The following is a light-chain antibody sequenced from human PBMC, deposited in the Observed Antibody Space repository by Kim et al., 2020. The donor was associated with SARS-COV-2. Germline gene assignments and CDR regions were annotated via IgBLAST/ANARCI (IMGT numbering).Light chain of an antibody. CDR2: DAY. J-gene: IGKJ5*01. CDR1: QTISSY. CDR3: QQTSSSPIT. V-gene: IGKV1-39*01. Sequence: ASVGDRVTITCRASQTISSYLNWYQQKPGKAPNLLIYDAYRLQSGVPSRFSGSGSGTGFTLTISSLQPEDFATYYCQQTSSSPITFGQGTRLEIK.